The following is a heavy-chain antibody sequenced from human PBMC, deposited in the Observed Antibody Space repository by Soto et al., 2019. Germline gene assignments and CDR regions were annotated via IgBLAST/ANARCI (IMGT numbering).Heavy chain of an antibody. Sequence: GGSLRLSCAASGFSFSSFEMHWVRQAPGKGLEWVSYISITGSTIYYADSVKGRFTISRDNTKNSLYLQMNSLRAEDTAVYYCARVGYYYGMDVWGQGTTVTVSS. CDR2: ISITGSTI. V-gene: IGHV3-48*03. J-gene: IGHJ6*02. CDR3: ARVGYYYGMDV. CDR1: GFSFSSFE.